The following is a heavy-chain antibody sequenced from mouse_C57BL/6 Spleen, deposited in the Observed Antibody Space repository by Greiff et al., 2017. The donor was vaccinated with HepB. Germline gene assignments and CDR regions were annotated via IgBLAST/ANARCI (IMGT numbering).Heavy chain of an antibody. CDR2: IYPGSGNT. CDR3: ARYPITTVVATNAMDY. J-gene: IGHJ4*01. D-gene: IGHD1-1*01. Sequence: QVQLQQSGAELVRPGASVKLSCKASGYTFTDYYINWVKQRPGQGLEWIARIYPGSGNTYYNEKFKGKATLTAEKSSSTAYMQLSSLTSEDSAVYFCARYPITTVVATNAMDYWGQGTSVTVSS. CDR1: GYTFTDYY. V-gene: IGHV1-76*01.